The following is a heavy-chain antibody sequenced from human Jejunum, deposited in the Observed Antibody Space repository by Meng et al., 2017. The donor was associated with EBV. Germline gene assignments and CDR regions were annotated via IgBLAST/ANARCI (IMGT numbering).Heavy chain of an antibody. CDR1: GYSISSNNW. Sequence: QEQLLASGPGLWQPRDTLSLTVVVSGYSISSNNWWGWIRQPPGKGLEWIGHIYFSGSTHYNPSLKSRVTMSVDTSKNQFSLKLRSVTAVDTAVYYCARLEYRDYLPHGMDVWGQGTAVTVSS. J-gene: IGHJ6*02. CDR2: IYFSGST. CDR3: ARLEYRDYLPHGMDV. V-gene: IGHV4-28*01. D-gene: IGHD4-17*01.